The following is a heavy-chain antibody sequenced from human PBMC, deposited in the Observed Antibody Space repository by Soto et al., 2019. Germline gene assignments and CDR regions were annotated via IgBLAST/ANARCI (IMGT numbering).Heavy chain of an antibody. D-gene: IGHD3-3*01. CDR3: ARDRILRFLEWSRVMYYYGMDV. CDR2: IIPIFGTA. V-gene: IGHV1-69*01. CDR1: PGSFISYV. Sequence: VSYKTSPGSFISYVSSRVRQAPRQGLQWMGGIIPIFGTANYAQKFQGRVTITADESTSTAYMELSSLRSEDTAVYYCARDRILRFLEWSRVMYYYGMDVWGQGTTVTVSS. J-gene: IGHJ6*02.